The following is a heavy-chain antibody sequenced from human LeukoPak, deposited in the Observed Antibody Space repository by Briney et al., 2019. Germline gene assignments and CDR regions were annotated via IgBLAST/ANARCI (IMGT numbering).Heavy chain of an antibody. CDR3: AKADGGWGVIIKD. CDR1: GFTFSSYG. Sequence: GGSLRLSCAASGFTFSSYGMHWVRQAPGKGLEWVAVIWYDGSNKYYADSVKGRFTISRDNSKETLYLQVNSLRAEDTAVYYCAKADGGWGVIIKDWGQGTLVTVSS. J-gene: IGHJ4*02. V-gene: IGHV3-33*06. D-gene: IGHD3-10*01. CDR2: IWYDGSNK.